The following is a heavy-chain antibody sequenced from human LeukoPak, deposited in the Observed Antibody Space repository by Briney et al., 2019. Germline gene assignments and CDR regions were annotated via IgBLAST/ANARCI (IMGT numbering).Heavy chain of an antibody. CDR1: GYTFTSYG. J-gene: IGHJ4*02. Sequence: ASVKVSCKASGYTFTSYGISWVRQAPGQGLEWMGWISAYNGNTNYAQKLQGRVTMTTDTSTSTAYMELRSLRSDDTAVYYCARPYYDSSAPPYDYWGQGTLATVSS. CDR3: ARPYYDSSAPPYDY. V-gene: IGHV1-18*01. D-gene: IGHD3-22*01. CDR2: ISAYNGNT.